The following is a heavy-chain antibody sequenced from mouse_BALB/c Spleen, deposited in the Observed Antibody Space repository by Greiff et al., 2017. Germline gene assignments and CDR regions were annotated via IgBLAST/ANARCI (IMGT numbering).Heavy chain of an antibody. J-gene: IGHJ4*01. CDR3: ARAYYGNYYYAMDY. Sequence: VQLVESGPVLVAPSQSLSITCTVSGFSLTGYGVNWVRQPPGKGLEWLGMIWGDGSTDYNSALKSRLSISKDNSKSQVFLKMNSLQTDDTARYYCARAYYGNYYYAMDYWGQGTSVTVSS. CDR1: GFSLTGYG. V-gene: IGHV2-6-7*01. CDR2: IWGDGST. D-gene: IGHD2-10*01.